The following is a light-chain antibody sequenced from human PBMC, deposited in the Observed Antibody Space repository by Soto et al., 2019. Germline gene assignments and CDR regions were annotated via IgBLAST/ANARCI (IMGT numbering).Light chain of an antibody. CDR2: EVS. CDR1: SSDVGGYDY. J-gene: IGLJ3*02. CDR3: STYAGTQKWV. V-gene: IGLV2-8*01. Sequence: QSVLTQPPSASGSPGQSVTISCTGTSSDVGGYDYVSWYQQHPGKAPKLLIYEVSKRPSGGPDRFSGSKSGNTASLTVSGLQAEDEDDYYCSTYAGTQKWVSGGGTKLTVL.